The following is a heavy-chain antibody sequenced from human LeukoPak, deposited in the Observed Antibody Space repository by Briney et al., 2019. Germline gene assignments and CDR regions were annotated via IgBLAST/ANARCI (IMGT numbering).Heavy chain of an antibody. V-gene: IGHV3-20*04. CDR2: INWNGGST. J-gene: IGHJ6*04. Sequence: PGGSLRLSCAASGFTFSSYGMSWVRQAPGKGLEWVSGINWNGGSTGYADSVKGRFTISRDNAKNSLYLQMNSLRAEDTALYYCARDLGAWVDYGDYNLDVWGKGTTVTVSS. CDR1: GFTFSSYG. D-gene: IGHD4-17*01. CDR3: ARDLGAWVDYGDYNLDV.